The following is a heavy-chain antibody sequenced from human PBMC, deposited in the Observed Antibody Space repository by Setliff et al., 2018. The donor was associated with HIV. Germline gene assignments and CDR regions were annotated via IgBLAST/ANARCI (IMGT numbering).Heavy chain of an antibody. J-gene: IGHJ3*02. D-gene: IGHD3-22*01. CDR1: GFSFSSFS. CDR3: ARVNYYDSSGLEIAFDI. Sequence: PGGSLRLSCAASGFSFSSFSMSWVRQAPGRELEWISYISSGSGSIVDYADSVKGRFTISRDNAKNSLYLQMNSLGDEDTALYHCARVNYYDSSGLEIAFDIWGQGTMVTVSS. V-gene: IGHV3-48*02. CDR2: ISSGSGSIV.